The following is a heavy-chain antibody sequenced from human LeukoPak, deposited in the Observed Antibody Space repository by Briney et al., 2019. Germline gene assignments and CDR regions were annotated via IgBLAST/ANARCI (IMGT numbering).Heavy chain of an antibody. CDR3: ATSYVVAHWFDP. CDR1: GYTLTELS. J-gene: IGHJ5*02. V-gene: IGHV1-24*01. Sequence: ASVKVSCKVSGYTLTELSMHWVRQAPGKGLEWMGGFDPEDGETIYAQKFQGRVTMTEDTSTDTAYMELSSLRSEDTAVYYCATSYVVAHWFDPWGQGTLVTVSS. D-gene: IGHD3-16*01. CDR2: FDPEDGET.